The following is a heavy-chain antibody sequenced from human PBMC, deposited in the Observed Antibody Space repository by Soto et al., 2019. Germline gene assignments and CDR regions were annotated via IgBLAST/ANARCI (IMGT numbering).Heavy chain of an antibody. CDR2: MNPNSGNT. D-gene: IGHD3-16*02. CDR3: ARNLDTFGGVIVDY. J-gene: IGHJ4*02. CDR1: GYTFTSYD. Sequence: QVQLVQSGAEVKKPGASVKVSCMASGYTFTSYDINWVRQATGQGLEWMGWMNPNSGNTGYAQKFQGRVTMTRNTSISTAYMELSSLRSEDTAVYYCARNLDTFGGVIVDYWGQGTLVTVSS. V-gene: IGHV1-8*01.